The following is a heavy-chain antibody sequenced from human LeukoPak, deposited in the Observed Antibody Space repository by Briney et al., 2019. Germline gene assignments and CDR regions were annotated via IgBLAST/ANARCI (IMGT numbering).Heavy chain of an antibody. Sequence: GGSLRLSCAASGFTVSSNYMSWVRQAPGKGLEWVSVIYSGGSTYYADSVKGRFTISRDNSKNTLYLQMNSLRAEDTAVYYCARERNDFWSGYYIEGWFDPWGQGTLVTVSS. CDR1: GFTVSSNY. J-gene: IGHJ5*02. D-gene: IGHD3-3*01. CDR3: ARERNDFWSGYYIEGWFDP. CDR2: IYSGGST. V-gene: IGHV3-53*01.